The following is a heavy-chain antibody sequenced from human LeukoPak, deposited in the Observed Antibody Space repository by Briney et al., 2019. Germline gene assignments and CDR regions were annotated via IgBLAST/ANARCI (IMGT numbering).Heavy chain of an antibody. V-gene: IGHV3-66*02. CDR1: GINVSSNY. J-gene: IGHJ4*02. CDR2: IYGGDAA. CDR3: VTSTGQQFIPYDY. D-gene: IGHD6-13*01. Sequence: GGSLRLSCAASGINVSSNYMTWIRQAPGKGLEWVSLIYGGDAAYYAESVRGRFMISRDNLKNTLFLQMSSLRVEDTAVYYCVTSTGQQFIPYDYWGQGTHATVSS.